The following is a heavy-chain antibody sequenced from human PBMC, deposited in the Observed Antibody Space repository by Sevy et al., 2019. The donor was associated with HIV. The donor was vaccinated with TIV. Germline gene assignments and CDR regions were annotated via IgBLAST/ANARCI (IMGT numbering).Heavy chain of an antibody. J-gene: IGHJ4*02. CDR1: GFTFSNYS. CDR3: AGDVEQQLADY. CDR2: ISTSSTYI. V-gene: IGHV3-21*01. Sequence: GGSLRLSCAASGFTFSNYSMNWVRQAPGKGPEWVSSISTSSTYIYHADSVKGRFTISRDDAKNSLYLQMNSLRAEDTAIYYCAGDVEQQLADYWGQGTLVTVSS. D-gene: IGHD6-13*01.